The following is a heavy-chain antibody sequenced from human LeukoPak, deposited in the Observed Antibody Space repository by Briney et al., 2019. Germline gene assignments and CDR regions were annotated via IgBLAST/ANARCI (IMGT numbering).Heavy chain of an antibody. J-gene: IGHJ6*02. CDR3: ARLGNSNPYYYGMDV. CDR1: GYSFTHYW. CDR2: IYPGDSDT. D-gene: IGHD4-11*01. Sequence: GESLKISCKGSGYSFTHYWIVWVRQMPGKGLEWMGIIYPGDSDTRYSPSFQGQVTISADKSMSTAYLQWSSLKASDTAMYYCARLGNSNPYYYGMDVWGQGTTVTVSS. V-gene: IGHV5-51*01.